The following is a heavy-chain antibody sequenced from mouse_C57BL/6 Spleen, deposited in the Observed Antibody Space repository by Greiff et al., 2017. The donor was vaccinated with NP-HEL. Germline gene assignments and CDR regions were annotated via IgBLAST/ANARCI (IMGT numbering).Heavy chain of an antibody. V-gene: IGHV1-50*01. J-gene: IGHJ4*01. Sequence: QVQLKQPGAELVKPGASVKLSCKASGYTFTSYWMQWVKQRPGQGLEWIGEIDPSDSYTNYNQKFKGKATLTVDTSSSTAYMQLSSLTSEDSAVYYCARSYYSNYVGAMDYWGQGTSVTVSS. D-gene: IGHD2-5*01. CDR1: GYTFTSYW. CDR2: IDPSDSYT. CDR3: ARSYYSNYVGAMDY.